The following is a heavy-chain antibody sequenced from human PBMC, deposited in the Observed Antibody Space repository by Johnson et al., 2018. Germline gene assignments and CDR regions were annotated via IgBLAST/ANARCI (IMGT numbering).Heavy chain of an antibody. D-gene: IGHD2-2*01. J-gene: IGHJ6*02. V-gene: IGHV3-21*04. CDR1: GFIFSSSS. CDR2: ISGISTYI. Sequence: VQLVQSGGGLVKPGGSLRLSCAASGFIFSSSSMNWVRQAPGKGLEWVSFISGISTYISYADSVKGRFSISRDNAKNSLFLQMSSLRSEDTAVYYFAGDGDIVVVPAARPYYYGMDVWGQGTTVTVSS. CDR3: AGDGDIVVVPAARPYYYGMDV.